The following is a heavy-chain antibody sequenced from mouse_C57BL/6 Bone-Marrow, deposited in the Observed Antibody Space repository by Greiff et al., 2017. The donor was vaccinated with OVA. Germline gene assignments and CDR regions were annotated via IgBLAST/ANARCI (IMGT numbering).Heavy chain of an antibody. Sequence: EVQRVESEGGLVQPGSSMKLSCTASGFTFSDYYMAWVRQVPEKGLEWVANINYDGSSTYYLDSLKSRFIISRDNAKNILYLQMSSLKSEDTATYYCAREGGYSNLDYWGQGTTLTVSS. V-gene: IGHV5-16*01. J-gene: IGHJ2*01. CDR3: AREGGYSNLDY. D-gene: IGHD2-5*01. CDR2: INYDGSST. CDR1: GFTFSDYY.